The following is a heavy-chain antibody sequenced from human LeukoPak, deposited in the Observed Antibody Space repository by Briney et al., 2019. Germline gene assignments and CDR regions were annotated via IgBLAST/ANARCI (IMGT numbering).Heavy chain of an antibody. CDR1: GGTFSSYA. J-gene: IGHJ4*02. CDR2: IIPIFGTA. Sequence: SVKVSCKASGGTFSSYAISWVRQAPGQGLEWMGGIIPIFGTANYAQKFQGRVTITTDESTSTAYMELSSLRSEDTAVYYCAAGFYDSSGHTALDYWGQGTLVTVS. V-gene: IGHV1-69*05. D-gene: IGHD3-22*01. CDR3: AAGFYDSSGHTALDY.